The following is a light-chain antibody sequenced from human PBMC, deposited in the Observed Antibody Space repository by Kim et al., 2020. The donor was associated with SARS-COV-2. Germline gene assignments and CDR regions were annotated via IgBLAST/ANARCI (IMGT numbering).Light chain of an antibody. CDR3: GTWDSSLSAVV. Sequence: QSVLTQPPSVSAAPGQKVTISCSGSSSNIGNNYVSWYQQLPGTAPKLLIYDNNKRPSGIPDRFSGSKSGTSATLGITGLQTGDEADYYCGTWDSSLSAVVFAAGTQLTVL. CDR1: SSNIGNNY. V-gene: IGLV1-51*01. J-gene: IGLJ2*01. CDR2: DNN.